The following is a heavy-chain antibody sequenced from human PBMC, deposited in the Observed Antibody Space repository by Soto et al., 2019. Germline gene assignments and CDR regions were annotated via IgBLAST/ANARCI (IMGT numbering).Heavy chain of an antibody. D-gene: IGHD2-8*02. CDR2: INHSGST. V-gene: IGHV4-34*01. CDR3: ARDKITGLFDY. CDR1: GGSFSGYY. J-gene: IGHJ4*02. Sequence: QVQLQQWGAGLLKPSETLSLTCAVYGGSFSGYYWTWIRQPPGTGLEWIGEINHSGSTNYIPSLKSRVTISVDTSKNQCSLKLTSVTAADTAVYYCARDKITGLFDYWGQGTLVTVSS.